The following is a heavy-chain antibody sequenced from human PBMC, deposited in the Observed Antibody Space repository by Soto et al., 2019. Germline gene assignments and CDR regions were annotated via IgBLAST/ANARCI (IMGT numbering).Heavy chain of an antibody. D-gene: IGHD6-13*01. CDR1: GFTFSDHY. CDR3: ARSGGDSSTWSDDTFDV. Sequence: EVQLVESGGGLVQPGGSLRLSCLASGFTFSDHYMDWVRQAPGKGLEWVGRIRRKTNVYSTESAASVKGRFAISRDDSKNSLFLQMNSLKIEDTAVYFCARSGGDSSTWSDDTFDVWGQGTKVTVS. J-gene: IGHJ3*01. CDR2: IRRKTNVYST. V-gene: IGHV3-72*01.